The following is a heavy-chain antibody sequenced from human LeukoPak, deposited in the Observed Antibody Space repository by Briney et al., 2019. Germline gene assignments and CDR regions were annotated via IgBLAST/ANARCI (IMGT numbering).Heavy chain of an antibody. V-gene: IGHV3-30-3*01. CDR3: AKGQDDYKLDY. J-gene: IGHJ4*02. CDR1: GFTFSSYA. Sequence: GGSLRLSCAASGFTFSSYAMHWVRQAPGKGLEWVAVISYDGSNKYYADSVKGRFTISRDNSKNTLYLQMNSLRAEDTAVYYCAKGQDDYKLDYWGQGTLVTVSS. CDR2: ISYDGSNK. D-gene: IGHD5-24*01.